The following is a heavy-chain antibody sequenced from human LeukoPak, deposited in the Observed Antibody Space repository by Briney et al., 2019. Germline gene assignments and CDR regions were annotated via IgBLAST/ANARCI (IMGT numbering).Heavy chain of an antibody. J-gene: IGHJ2*01. Sequence: SETLSLTCAVYGGSFSGYYWSWIRQPPGKGLEWIGEIYHSGSTNYNPSLKSRVTISVDTSKNQFSLKLSSVTAADTAVYYCARGSRWLVRWYFDLWGRGTLVTVSS. CDR2: IYHSGST. CDR1: GGSFSGYY. CDR3: ARGSRWLVRWYFDL. D-gene: IGHD6-19*01. V-gene: IGHV4-34*01.